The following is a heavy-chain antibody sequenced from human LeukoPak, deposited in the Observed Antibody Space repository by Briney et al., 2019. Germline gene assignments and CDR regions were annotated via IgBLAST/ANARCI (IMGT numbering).Heavy chain of an antibody. V-gene: IGHV3-21*01. D-gene: IGHD6-19*01. CDR3: AKEIGVADQFDH. CDR2: ISSSSAYI. Sequence: GGSLRLSCAASGFTFSSYSMNWVRQAPGKGLEWVSSISSSSAYIYYADSMKGRFTISRDNAKNSLFLQVYSLRPEDTAVYFCAKEIGVADQFDHWGQGTLVGVSS. CDR1: GFTFSSYS. J-gene: IGHJ4*02.